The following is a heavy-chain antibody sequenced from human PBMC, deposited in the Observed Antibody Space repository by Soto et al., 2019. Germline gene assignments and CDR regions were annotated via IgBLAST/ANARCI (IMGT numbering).Heavy chain of an antibody. J-gene: IGHJ4*02. CDR2: ISYNGSNK. CDR3: AKSRSGGSHN. Sequence: GGSLRLSCAASGFTFSSYGMHWVRQAPGKGLEWVAVISYNGSNKYYADSVKGRFTISRDNSKNTLYLQMNSLRAEDTAVYYCAKSRSGGSHNWGQGTLVTVSS. D-gene: IGHD1-26*01. CDR1: GFTFSSYG. V-gene: IGHV3-30*18.